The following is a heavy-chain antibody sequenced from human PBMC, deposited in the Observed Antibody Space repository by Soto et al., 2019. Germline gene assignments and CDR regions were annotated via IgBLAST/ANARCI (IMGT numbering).Heavy chain of an antibody. J-gene: IGHJ4*02. Sequence: PGGSLRLSCSASGFTFSSYAMSWVRQAPGKGLEWVSAISGSGGSTYYADSVKGRFTISRDNSKNTLYLQMNSLRAEDTAVYYCAKDEYSSSPARLSYWGQGTLVTVSS. V-gene: IGHV3-23*01. CDR1: GFTFSSYA. D-gene: IGHD6-6*01. CDR2: ISGSGGST. CDR3: AKDEYSSSPARLSY.